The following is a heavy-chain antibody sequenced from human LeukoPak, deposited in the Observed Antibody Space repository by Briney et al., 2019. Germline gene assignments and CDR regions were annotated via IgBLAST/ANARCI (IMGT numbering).Heavy chain of an antibody. CDR3: ARGRQNSGSYSDAFDI. CDR2: ISSSSIYI. J-gene: IGHJ3*02. V-gene: IGHV3-21*01. D-gene: IGHD1-26*01. CDR1: GFTFSSYS. Sequence: GGSLRLSCAASGFTFSSYSMHWVRQAPGKGLEWVSSISSSSIYIYYADSLKGRFTISRDNAKNSLSLQMNSLRAEDTAVYYCARGRQNSGSYSDAFDIWGQGTVVTVSS.